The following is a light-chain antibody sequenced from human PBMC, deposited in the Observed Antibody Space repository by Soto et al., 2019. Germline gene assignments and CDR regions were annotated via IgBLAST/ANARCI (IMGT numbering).Light chain of an antibody. CDR1: QAIRTA. CDR2: AAS. Sequence: AIQLTQSPSSLYASVGDRVTITCWASQAIRTALGWYQQKPGKVPKLLIYAASILQSGVPSRFSGSGPGTDFTLTISSLQPEDFATYYCLLDFRYFWAFGQGTKVDIK. J-gene: IGKJ1*01. V-gene: IGKV1-6*01. CDR3: LLDFRYFWA.